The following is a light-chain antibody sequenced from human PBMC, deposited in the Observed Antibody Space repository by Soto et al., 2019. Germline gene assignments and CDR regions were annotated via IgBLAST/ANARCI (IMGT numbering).Light chain of an antibody. CDR1: QSISHF. CDR2: DAS. Sequence: PGERATLSCRASQSISHFLAWYQQKPGQAPRLLIYDASNRATGIPARFSGSGSGTDFTLTISSLEPEDFAVYYCQQRSNWPTFGQGTRLEIK. J-gene: IGKJ5*01. V-gene: IGKV3-11*01. CDR3: QQRSNWPT.